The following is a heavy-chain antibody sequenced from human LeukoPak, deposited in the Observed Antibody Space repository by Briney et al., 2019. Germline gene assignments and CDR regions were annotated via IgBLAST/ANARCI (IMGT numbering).Heavy chain of an antibody. V-gene: IGHV4-34*01. CDR3: ARGYQLPYDYFDY. D-gene: IGHD2-2*02. Sequence: SETLSLTCAVYGGSFSGYYWSWIRQPPGKGLEWIGEINHSGSTNYSPSLKSRVTISVDTTKNQFSLKLSSVTAADTAVYYCARGYQLPYDYFDYWGQGTLVTVSS. J-gene: IGHJ4*02. CDR1: GGSFSGYY. CDR2: INHSGST.